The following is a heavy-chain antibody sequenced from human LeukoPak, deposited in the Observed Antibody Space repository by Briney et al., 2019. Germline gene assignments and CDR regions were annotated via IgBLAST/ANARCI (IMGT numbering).Heavy chain of an antibody. D-gene: IGHD3-10*02. V-gene: IGHV4-34*01. CDR2: INHSGST. J-gene: IGHJ3*02. CDR1: GGSFSGYY. Sequence: PSETLSLTCAVYGGSFSGYYWSWFRQPPGKGLEWIGEINHSGSTNYDPSLKSRVTISVDTSKNQFSLKLSSVTAADTAMYYCARDTRFGEYRLDAFDIWGQGTMVTVSS. CDR3: ARDTRFGEYRLDAFDI.